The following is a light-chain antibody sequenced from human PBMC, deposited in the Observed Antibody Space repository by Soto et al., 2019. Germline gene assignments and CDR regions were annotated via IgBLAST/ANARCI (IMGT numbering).Light chain of an antibody. Sequence: IHMTQSPSSLSPSVGDRVTLTCRASQSISRHLNWYQQKAGRAPRLLIYGASNLQSGVPPRFSGSGSGTDFTLAISSLQPEDSATYYCLQDINYPWTFGQGTKVDIK. V-gene: IGKV1-6*01. CDR1: QSISRH. CDR3: LQDINYPWT. CDR2: GAS. J-gene: IGKJ1*01.